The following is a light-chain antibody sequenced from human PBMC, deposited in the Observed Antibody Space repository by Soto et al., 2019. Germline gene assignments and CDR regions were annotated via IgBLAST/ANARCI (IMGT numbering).Light chain of an antibody. V-gene: IGLV4-69*01. Sequence: HLVLTQSPSASASLGASVTVTCTLSSGHSSNAVAWHQQQPEKGPRYLMRLNSDGSHSKGDGIPDRFTGSSSGADRYLTISSLQSEDEADYYCQTWGTGIVVFGGGTKLTVL. CDR2: LNSDGSH. CDR1: SGHSSNA. CDR3: QTWGTGIVV. J-gene: IGLJ3*02.